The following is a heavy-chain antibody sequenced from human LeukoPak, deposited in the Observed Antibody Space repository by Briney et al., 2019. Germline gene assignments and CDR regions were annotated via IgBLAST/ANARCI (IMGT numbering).Heavy chain of an antibody. J-gene: IGHJ4*02. D-gene: IGHD2-15*01. V-gene: IGHV4-31*03. CDR2: IYYSGST. CDR3: ARTFKRSPTLAAQGY. Sequence: PSETLSLTCTVSGGSISSGGYYWSWIRQHPGKGLEWIGYIYYSGSTYYNPSLMSRVTISVDTSKNQFSLKLSSVTAADTAVYYCARTFKRSPTLAAQGYWGQGTLVTVSS. CDR1: GGSISSGGYY.